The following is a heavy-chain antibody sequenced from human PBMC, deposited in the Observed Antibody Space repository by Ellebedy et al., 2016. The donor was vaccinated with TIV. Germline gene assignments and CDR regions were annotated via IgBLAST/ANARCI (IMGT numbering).Heavy chain of an antibody. Sequence: LRLSCTVSGGSISSGNFYWSWIRQYPGKGLEWIGCIYYSGNTYYNPSLKTRVTLSVETSKNQFSLKLSSVTATDTALYYCARDFGPYYYGSGSFRTGYFDYWGQGTLVTVSS. CDR1: GGSISSGNFY. D-gene: IGHD3-10*01. CDR2: IYYSGNT. V-gene: IGHV4-31*03. J-gene: IGHJ4*02. CDR3: ARDFGPYYYGSGSFRTGYFDY.